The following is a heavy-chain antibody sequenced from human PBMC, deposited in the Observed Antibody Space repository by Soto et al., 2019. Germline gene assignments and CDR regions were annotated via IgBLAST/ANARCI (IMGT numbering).Heavy chain of an antibody. J-gene: IGHJ6*02. Sequence: SETLSLTCTFSGGSISSGGYSWSWIRQHPGKGLEWIVYIYYSGSTYYNPSLKIRVTRSVDTSKNQVSLKLSSVTAADTAVYSCARAQGRGMDVWGQGTTVTVSS. V-gene: IGHV4-31*03. CDR3: ARAQGRGMDV. CDR1: GGSISSGGYS. CDR2: IYYSGST. D-gene: IGHD3-10*01.